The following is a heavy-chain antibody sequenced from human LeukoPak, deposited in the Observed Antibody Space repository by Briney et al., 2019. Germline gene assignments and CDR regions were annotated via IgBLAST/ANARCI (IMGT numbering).Heavy chain of an antibody. D-gene: IGHD6-19*01. Sequence: GGSLRLSCAASGFTFSTYDMTWVRQAPGQGLEWVSISRGGGGSDYADSVKGRFTISTDNSKNMLYLQMNTLRAEDTAVYYCAKDAGVAGNIRAFDYWGQGTLVTVSS. J-gene: IGHJ4*02. CDR2: SRGGGGS. V-gene: IGHV3-23*01. CDR3: AKDAGVAGNIRAFDY. CDR1: GFTFSTYD.